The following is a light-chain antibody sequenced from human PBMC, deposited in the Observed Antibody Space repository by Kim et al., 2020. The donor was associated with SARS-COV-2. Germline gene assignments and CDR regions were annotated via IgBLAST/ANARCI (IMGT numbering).Light chain of an antibody. Sequence: DIQMTQSPSSLSASVGDRVTITCRASQSISSYLNWYQQKPGKAPKLLIYAASSLQSGVPSRFSGSGSGTDFTLTIISLQPEDFATYYCQQSYSTPPYTFGQGTKLEIK. J-gene: IGKJ2*01. CDR2: AAS. V-gene: IGKV1-39*01. CDR3: QQSYSTPPYT. CDR1: QSISSY.